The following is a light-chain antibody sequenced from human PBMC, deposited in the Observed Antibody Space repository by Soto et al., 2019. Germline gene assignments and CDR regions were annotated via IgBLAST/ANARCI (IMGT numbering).Light chain of an antibody. Sequence: DIQMTQSPSTLSASVGDRVTITCRASQSISSWLAWYQQKPGKAPKLLIYDASSLESGVPSRFSGSGSGTEFTLTISSLQTDDFAVYYCHHYNNWPRTFGQGTKVDIK. J-gene: IGKJ1*01. CDR2: DAS. CDR1: QSISSW. V-gene: IGKV1-5*01. CDR3: HHYNNWPRT.